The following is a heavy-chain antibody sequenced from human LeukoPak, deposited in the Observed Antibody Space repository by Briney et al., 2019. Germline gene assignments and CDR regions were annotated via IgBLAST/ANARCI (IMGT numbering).Heavy chain of an antibody. CDR2: FYYTGTI. J-gene: IGHJ2*01. D-gene: IGHD3-16*01. CDR1: GGSMSSTDYF. V-gene: IGHV4-39*01. CDR3: ARQGVMPKRAGWYFDL. Sequence: SETLSLTCIVSGGSMSSTDYFWGWIRQPPGKGLEWIGRFYYTGTIFHSPSLESRGTILIDTPKKQFFLNITPVTAPDPAGYYRARQGVMPKRAGWYFDLGGGGALVTVSS.